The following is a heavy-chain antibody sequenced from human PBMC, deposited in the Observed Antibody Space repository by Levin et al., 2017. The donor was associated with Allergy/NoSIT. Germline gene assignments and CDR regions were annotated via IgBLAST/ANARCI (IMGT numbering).Heavy chain of an antibody. CDR1: GFTFSSYW. Sequence: GGSLRLSCAASGFTFSSYWMSWVRQAPGKGLEWVANIKQDGSEKYYVDSVKGRFTISRDNAKNSLYLQMNSLRAEDTAVYYCARDAVYSSSWYPTRTYYMDVWGKGTTVTVSS. D-gene: IGHD6-13*01. V-gene: IGHV3-7*01. CDR3: ARDAVYSSSWYPTRTYYMDV. J-gene: IGHJ6*03. CDR2: IKQDGSEK.